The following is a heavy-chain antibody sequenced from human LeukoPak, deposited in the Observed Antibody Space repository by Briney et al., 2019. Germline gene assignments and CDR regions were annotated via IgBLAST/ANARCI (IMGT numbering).Heavy chain of an antibody. CDR2: INTTGLT. V-gene: IGHV4-4*09. J-gene: IGHJ4*02. Sequence: SETPSLTCAVSGGSIRDYQWSWIRHPPREGLQWSGNINTTGLTNYNTSFMSTLTFSFDTSRDQFSLKLTAADTAMYDWAIFYDYKVASFDLWGQGTLVTVSS. D-gene: IGHD5/OR15-5a*01. CDR3: AIFYDYKVASFDL. CDR1: GGSIRDYQ.